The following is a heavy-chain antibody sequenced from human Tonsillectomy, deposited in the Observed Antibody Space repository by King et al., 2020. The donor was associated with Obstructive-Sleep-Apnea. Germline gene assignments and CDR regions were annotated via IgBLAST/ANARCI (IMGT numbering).Heavy chain of an antibody. V-gene: IGHV1-2*02. CDR3: ARERTTVTYLFDY. CDR1: GYTFTGYY. D-gene: IGHD4-17*01. Sequence: VQLVESGAEVKKPGASVKVSCKASGYTFTGYYMHWVRQAPGQGLEWMGWINPNSGGTNYAQKFQGRVTMTRDTSISTAYMELSRLRSDDTAVYYCARERTTVTYLFDYWGQGTLVTVSS. J-gene: IGHJ4*02. CDR2: INPNSGGT.